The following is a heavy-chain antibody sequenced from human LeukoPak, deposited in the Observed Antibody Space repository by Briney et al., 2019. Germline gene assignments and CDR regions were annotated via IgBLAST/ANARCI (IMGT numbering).Heavy chain of an antibody. CDR3: ARHIGGGIEDTDV. CDR1: GGSISSSSYY. V-gene: IGHV4-39*01. D-gene: IGHD3-16*02. Sequence: SETLSLTCTVSGGSISSSSYYWGWIRQPPGKGLEWIGSIYYSGSTYYNPSLKSRVTISVDTSRNQFFLKMSSVTAADTAVYYCARHIGGGIEDTDVWGKGTTVIVSS. CDR2: IYYSGST. J-gene: IGHJ6*03.